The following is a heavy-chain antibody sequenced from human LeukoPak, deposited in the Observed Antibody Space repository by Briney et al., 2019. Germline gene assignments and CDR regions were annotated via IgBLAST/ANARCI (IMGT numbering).Heavy chain of an antibody. V-gene: IGHV2-5*02. CDR1: GFSLSTSGVG. Sequence: SGPTLVNPTQTLTLTCTFSGFSLSTSGVGVGWIRQPPGKALEWLALIYWDDDKRYSPSLKSRLTITKDTSKNQVVLTMTNMDLVDTATYYCAHTPEFNSVPPFDYWGQGTLVTVSS. CDR3: AHTPEFNSVPPFDY. D-gene: IGHD2-21*01. CDR2: IYWDDDK. J-gene: IGHJ4*02.